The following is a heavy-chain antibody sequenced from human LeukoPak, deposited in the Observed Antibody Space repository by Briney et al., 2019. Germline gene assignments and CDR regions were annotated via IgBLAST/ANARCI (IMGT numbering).Heavy chain of an antibody. CDR3: ASHTYYYDSSGYYYPDY. Sequence: ASVKVSCKASGYTFTGYYMHLVRQAPGQGLEWMGRINPNSGGTNYAQKFQGRVTMTRDTSISTAYMELSRLRSDDTAVYYCASHTYYYDSSGYYYPDYWGQGTLVTVSS. J-gene: IGHJ4*02. CDR1: GYTFTGYY. CDR2: INPNSGGT. V-gene: IGHV1-2*06. D-gene: IGHD3-22*01.